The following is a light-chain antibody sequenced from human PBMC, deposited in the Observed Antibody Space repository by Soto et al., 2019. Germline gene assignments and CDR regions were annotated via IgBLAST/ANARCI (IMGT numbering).Light chain of an antibody. CDR1: QSVRSY. CDR2: DAS. J-gene: IGKJ4*01. Sequence: EIVLTQSPATLSLSPGERATLSCRASQSVRSYLAWYQQKPGQAPRLLIYDASNRDTGIPARFSGSGSGTDFTLAINSLEPEDFAVYYCQQRSTWPLTFGGGTKVELK. V-gene: IGKV3-11*01. CDR3: QQRSTWPLT.